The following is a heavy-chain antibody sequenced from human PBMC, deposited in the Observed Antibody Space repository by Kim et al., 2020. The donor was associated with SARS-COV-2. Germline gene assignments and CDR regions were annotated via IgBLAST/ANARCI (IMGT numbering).Heavy chain of an antibody. J-gene: IGHJ4*02. CDR3: ARDGGDRTNCYWYY. CDR2: ITSSGRST. D-gene: IGHD2-2*01. Sequence: GGSLRLSCAASGFIFSSYSMNWVRQTPGNGLEWVSSITSSGRSTYYADSVKGRFTISRDNARNSLFLQMNSLRAEDTAVYYCARDGGDRTNCYWYYWGQGTLVTVSS. V-gene: IGHV3-21*01. CDR1: GFIFSSYS.